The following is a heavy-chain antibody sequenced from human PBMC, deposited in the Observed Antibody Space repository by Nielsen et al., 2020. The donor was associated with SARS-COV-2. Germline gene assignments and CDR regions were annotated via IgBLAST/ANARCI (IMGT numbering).Heavy chain of an antibody. J-gene: IGHJ4*02. CDR2: IFYRGNT. V-gene: IGHV4-59*01. Sequence: SETLSLTCAVYGGSFSGYYWSWIRQPPGKGLEWIGYIFYRGNTNYNPSLKSRVTISVDTSKNQFSLKVNSVTAADTAVYYCVRIDMATISVDYWGRGTLVTVS. CDR1: GGSFSGYY. D-gene: IGHD5-24*01. CDR3: VRIDMATISVDY.